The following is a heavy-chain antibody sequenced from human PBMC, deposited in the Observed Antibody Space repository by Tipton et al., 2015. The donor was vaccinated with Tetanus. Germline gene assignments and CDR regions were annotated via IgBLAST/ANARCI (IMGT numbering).Heavy chain of an antibody. V-gene: IGHV1-2*02. CDR1: GYTFTGYY. CDR3: ARDRGDYIYYGMDV. CDR2: IDPNSGGT. D-gene: IGHD3-22*01. Sequence: QLVQSGADVKKPGESLKISCKASGYTFTGYYIYWVRQAPGQGLEWMGWIDPNSGGTVYAQKFQGRVTMTRDTSISTAYMELRSLRSDDTAVYYCARDRGDYIYYGMDVWGPGTTVTVS. J-gene: IGHJ6*02.